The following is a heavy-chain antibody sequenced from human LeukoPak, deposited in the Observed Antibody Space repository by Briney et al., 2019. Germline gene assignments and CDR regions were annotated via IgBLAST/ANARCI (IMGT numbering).Heavy chain of an antibody. D-gene: IGHD4-23*01. Sequence: KTSETLSLTCTVSGGSISSYYWSWIRQPPGKGLEWIGYISYSGSTNFNPSLKSRVTISVDTSKNQFSLKLSSVTAADTAVYYCARTTTVAPDYWGQGTLVTVSS. CDR2: ISYSGST. CDR3: ARTTTVAPDY. V-gene: IGHV4-59*01. CDR1: GGSISSYY. J-gene: IGHJ4*02.